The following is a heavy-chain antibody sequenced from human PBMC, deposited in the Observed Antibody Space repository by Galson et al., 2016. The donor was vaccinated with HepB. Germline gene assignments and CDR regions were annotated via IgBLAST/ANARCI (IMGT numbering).Heavy chain of an antibody. D-gene: IGHD3-22*01. CDR2: IRSKANSYAT. J-gene: IGHJ6*01. CDR1: GFTFSGSA. Sequence: SLRLSCAASGFTFSGSAMHWVRQASGKGLEWVGRIRSKANSYATAYAASVKGRFTISRDDSKNTADLQMNSLKTEDTAVYYCTRRGDDSSGYYVYYYYGMDVWGQGTTVTGSS. CDR3: TRRGDDSSGYYVYYYYGMDV. V-gene: IGHV3-73*01.